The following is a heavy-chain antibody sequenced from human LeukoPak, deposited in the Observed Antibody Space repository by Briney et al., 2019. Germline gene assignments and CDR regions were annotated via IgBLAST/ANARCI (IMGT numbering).Heavy chain of an antibody. Sequence: PSETLSLTCTVSGGSISSYYWSWIRQPPGKGLEWIGFIHYSGSTNYKPSLKSRVTISVDTSKNQFSLKLSSVTAADTAVYYCARGTYYYDSSGYYGNYYYYMDVWGKGTTVTVSS. J-gene: IGHJ6*03. CDR2: IHYSGST. CDR1: GGSISSYY. V-gene: IGHV4-59*01. CDR3: ARGTYYYDSSGYYGNYYYYMDV. D-gene: IGHD3-22*01.